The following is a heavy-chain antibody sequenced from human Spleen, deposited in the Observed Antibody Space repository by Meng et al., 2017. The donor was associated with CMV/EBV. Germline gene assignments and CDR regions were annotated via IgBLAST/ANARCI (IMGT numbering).Heavy chain of an antibody. CDR1: GFTFSSYS. V-gene: IGHV3-21*01. Sequence: GESLKISCAASGFTFSSYSMNWVRQAPGKGLEWVSSISSSSSYIYYADSVKSRFTISRDNSKNTLYLQMNSLRAEDTAVYYCASDILTGYLEVWGQGTTVTVS. CDR2: ISSSSSYI. J-gene: IGHJ6*02. CDR3: ASDILTGYLEV. D-gene: IGHD3-9*01.